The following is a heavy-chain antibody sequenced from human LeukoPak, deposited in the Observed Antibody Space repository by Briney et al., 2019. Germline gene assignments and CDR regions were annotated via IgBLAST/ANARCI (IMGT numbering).Heavy chain of an antibody. V-gene: IGHV3-48*01. CDR3: ARHLGKGRGYCSSTSCRNYYYYYMDV. D-gene: IGHD2-2*01. CDR2: ISSSSSTI. CDR1: GFTFSSYS. Sequence: PGGSLRLSCAASGFTFSSYSMNWVRQAPGKGLEWVSYISSSSSTIYYADSVKGRFTISRDNAKNSLYLQMNSLRAEDTAVYYCARHLGKGRGYCSSTSCRNYYYYYMDVWGKGTTVTISS. J-gene: IGHJ6*03.